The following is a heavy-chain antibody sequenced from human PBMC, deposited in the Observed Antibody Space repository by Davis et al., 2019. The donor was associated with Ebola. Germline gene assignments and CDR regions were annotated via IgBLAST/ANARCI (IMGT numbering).Heavy chain of an antibody. CDR2: IYWDDDK. CDR1: GFSLSTSGSTSGVG. CDR3: ARMSLSTFYAIDV. Sequence: SGPTLVKPTQTLTLTCTFSGFSLSTSGSTSGVGVGWVRQPPGKALEWLALIYWDDDKRYSPTLKSRLTITKDTSKNQVVLTMTNMDPVDTATYYCARMSLSTFYAIDVWGQGTTVTVSS. J-gene: IGHJ6*02. V-gene: IGHV2-5*02. D-gene: IGHD2/OR15-2a*01.